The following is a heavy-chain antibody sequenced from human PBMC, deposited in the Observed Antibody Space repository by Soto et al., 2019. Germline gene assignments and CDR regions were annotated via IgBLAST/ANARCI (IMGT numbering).Heavy chain of an antibody. CDR2: IYYSGST. J-gene: IGHJ3*02. D-gene: IGHD3-3*01. CDR3: ARHRRSLWSGYSNDAFDI. Sequence: SETLSLTCTVSGGSISSYYWSWIRQPPGKGLEWIGYIYYSGSTNYNPSLKSRVTISVDTSKNQFSLKLSSVTAADTAVYYCARHRRSLWSGYSNDAFDIWGQGTMVTVSS. V-gene: IGHV4-59*08. CDR1: GGSISSYY.